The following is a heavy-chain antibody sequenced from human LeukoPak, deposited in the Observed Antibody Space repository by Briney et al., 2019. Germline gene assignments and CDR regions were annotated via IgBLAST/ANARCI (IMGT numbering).Heavy chain of an antibody. CDR1: GFTFDDYA. Sequence: GRSLRLSCAASGFTFDDYAMHWVRQAPGKGLEWVSGISWNSGSIGYADSVKGRFTISRDNAKNSLYLQMNSLRAEDTAVYYCAKDHELALGLWGQGTLVTVSS. J-gene: IGHJ4*02. CDR2: ISWNSGSI. D-gene: IGHD1-1*01. V-gene: IGHV3-9*01. CDR3: AKDHELALGL.